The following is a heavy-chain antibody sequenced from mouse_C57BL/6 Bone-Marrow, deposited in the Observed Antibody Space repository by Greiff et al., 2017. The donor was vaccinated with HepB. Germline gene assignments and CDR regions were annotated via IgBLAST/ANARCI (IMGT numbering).Heavy chain of an antibody. D-gene: IGHD4-1*01. Sequence: EVMLVESGGGLVQPGGSLSLSCAASGFTFTDYYMSWVRQPPGKALEWLGFIRNKANGYTTEYSASVKGRFTISRDNSQSILYLQMNALRAEDSATYYCASYANWDVWYFDYWGQGTTLTVSS. V-gene: IGHV7-3*01. J-gene: IGHJ2*01. CDR3: ASYANWDVWYFDY. CDR2: IRNKANGYTT. CDR1: GFTFTDYY.